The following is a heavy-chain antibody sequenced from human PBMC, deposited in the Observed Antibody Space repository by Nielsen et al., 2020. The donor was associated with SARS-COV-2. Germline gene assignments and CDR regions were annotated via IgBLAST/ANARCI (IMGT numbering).Heavy chain of an antibody. V-gene: IGHV4-34*01. CDR3: ARAGGYTGADY. CDR1: GGSFSGYY. J-gene: IGHJ4*02. D-gene: IGHD5-12*01. CDR2: INHSGST. Sequence: SETLSLTCAVYGGSFSGYYWSWIRQPPGKGLEWIGEINHSGSTNYNPSLKSRVTISVDTSKNQFSLKLNSVTAADTAVYYCARAGGYTGADYWGQGTLVTVSS.